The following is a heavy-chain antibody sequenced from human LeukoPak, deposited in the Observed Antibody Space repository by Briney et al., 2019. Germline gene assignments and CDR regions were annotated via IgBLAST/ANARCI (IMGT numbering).Heavy chain of an antibody. Sequence: PGGSLRLSCAASGFTFSSYGMHWVRQAPGKGLEWVAFIRYDGSNKYYADSVKGRFTTSRDNSKNTLYLQMNSLRAEDTAVHYCAKDRGSSGWYPLWYFDLWGRGTLVTVSS. J-gene: IGHJ2*01. CDR2: IRYDGSNK. CDR1: GFTFSSYG. V-gene: IGHV3-30*02. D-gene: IGHD6-19*01. CDR3: AKDRGSSGWYPLWYFDL.